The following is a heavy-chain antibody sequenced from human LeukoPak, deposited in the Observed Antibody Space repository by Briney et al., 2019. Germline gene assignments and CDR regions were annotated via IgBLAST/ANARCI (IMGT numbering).Heavy chain of an antibody. CDR3: AKAFAAMVTYFDY. Sequence: GGSLRLSCAASGFTFSTYGMSWVRQAPGKGLEWVSAISGSGDSTYYADSVKGRFTISRDNSKNRLYLQMNSLRAEDTAVYYCAKAFAAMVTYFDYWGQGTLVTVSS. CDR2: ISGSGDST. D-gene: IGHD5-18*01. J-gene: IGHJ4*02. CDR1: GFTFSTYG. V-gene: IGHV3-23*01.